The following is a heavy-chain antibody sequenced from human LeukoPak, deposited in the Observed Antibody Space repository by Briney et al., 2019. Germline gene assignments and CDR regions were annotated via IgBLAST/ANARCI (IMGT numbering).Heavy chain of an antibody. CDR1: GYSCTSDW. D-gene: IGHD2-15*01. CDR3: ARLVGYCSGGSCYHFHY. CDR2: IYPGDSDT. Sequence: GESLKISCKGSGYSCTSDWIGWVRQMPGKGLEWRGIIYPGDSDTRDSPSFQGQVTISADKSISTAYLQWSSLKASDTAMYSCARLVGYCSGGSCYHFHYWGQGPLVTVSS. V-gene: IGHV5-51*01. J-gene: IGHJ4*02.